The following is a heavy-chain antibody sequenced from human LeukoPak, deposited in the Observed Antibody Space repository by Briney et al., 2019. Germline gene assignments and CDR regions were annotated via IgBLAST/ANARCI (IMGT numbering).Heavy chain of an antibody. CDR3: ARDRKGYYDILTGYPHY. J-gene: IGHJ4*02. D-gene: IGHD3-9*01. CDR2: INPNSGGT. CDR1: GYTFTGYY. V-gene: IGHV1-2*02. Sequence: ASVKVSCKASGYTFTGYYMHWVRQAPGQGLEWMGWINPNSGGTNYAQKFQGRVTMTRDTSISTAYMELSRLRSDDTAVYYCARDRKGYYDILTGYPHYWGQGTLVTVSS.